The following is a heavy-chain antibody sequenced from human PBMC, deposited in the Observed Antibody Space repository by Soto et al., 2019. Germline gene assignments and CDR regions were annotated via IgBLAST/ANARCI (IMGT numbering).Heavy chain of an antibody. J-gene: IGHJ5*02. CDR2: ISGSGGST. Sequence: PGGSLRLSCAASGFTFSSYAMSWVRQAPGKGLEWVSAISGSGGSTYYADSVKGRFTISRDNSKDTLYLQMNSLRAEDTAVYYCAKESTEASSSYNWFDPWGQGTLVTVSS. CDR1: GFTFSSYA. V-gene: IGHV3-23*01. CDR3: AKESTEASSSYNWFDP. D-gene: IGHD6-6*01.